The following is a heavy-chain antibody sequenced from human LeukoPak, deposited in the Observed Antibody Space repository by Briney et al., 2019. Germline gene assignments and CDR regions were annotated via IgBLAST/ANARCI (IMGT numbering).Heavy chain of an antibody. CDR1: GYTFTSYD. J-gene: IGHJ4*02. CDR3: ARGPRTVVRGVTGDY. Sequence: VSVKVSCKASGYTFTSYDINWVRQATGQGLEWMGWMNPNSGNTGYAQKFQGRVTMTRNTSISTAYMELSSLRSEDTAVYYCARGPRTVVRGVTGDYWGQGTLVTVSS. CDR2: MNPNSGNT. V-gene: IGHV1-8*01. D-gene: IGHD3-10*01.